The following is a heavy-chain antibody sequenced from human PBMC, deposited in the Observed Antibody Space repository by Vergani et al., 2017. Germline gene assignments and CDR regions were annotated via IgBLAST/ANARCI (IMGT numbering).Heavy chain of an antibody. D-gene: IGHD2-2*01. Sequence: QVQLVESGGGVVQPGRSLRLSCAASGFTFSSYAMHWVRQAPGKGLEWVAVISYDGSNKSYADSVKGRFTISRDNSKNTLYLQMNSLRAEDTAVYYCARIGSTSSARRYYYYMDVWGKGTTVTVSS. CDR3: ARIGSTSSARRYYYYMDV. CDR2: ISYDGSNK. CDR1: GFTFSSYA. J-gene: IGHJ6*03. V-gene: IGHV3-30-3*01.